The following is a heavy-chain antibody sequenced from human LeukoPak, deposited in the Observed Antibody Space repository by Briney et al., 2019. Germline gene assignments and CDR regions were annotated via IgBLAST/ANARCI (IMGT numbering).Heavy chain of an antibody. Sequence: PGGSLRLSCAASGFTFSSYGMHWVRQAPGKGLEWVAFIRYDGSNKYYADSVKGRFTISRDNAKNSLYLQMNSLRVDDTAVYYCARWSEPRDYWGQGTLVTVSS. CDR1: GFTFSSYG. D-gene: IGHD1-14*01. CDR3: ARWSEPRDY. J-gene: IGHJ4*02. V-gene: IGHV3-30*02. CDR2: IRYDGSNK.